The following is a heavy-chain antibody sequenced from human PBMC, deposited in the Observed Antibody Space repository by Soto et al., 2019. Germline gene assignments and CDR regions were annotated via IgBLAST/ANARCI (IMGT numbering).Heavy chain of an antibody. CDR2: ISGSGAGT. CDR3: AILGLYDPSAYGS. CDR1: GFTFSSYA. J-gene: IGHJ4*02. D-gene: IGHD3-22*01. Sequence: EVQLLESGGGLVQPGGSLRLSCAASGFTFSSYAMSWVRQAPGKGLEWVSGISGSGAGTYYADSVKGRFTFSRDNSKNTLYLQRNSLRAEDTAVYCCAILGLYDPSAYGSWGQGTQVTVSS. V-gene: IGHV3-23*01.